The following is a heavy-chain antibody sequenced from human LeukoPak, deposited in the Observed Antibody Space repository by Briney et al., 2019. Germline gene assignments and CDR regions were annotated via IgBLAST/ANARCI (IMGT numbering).Heavy chain of an antibody. CDR1: GGSISSYY. CDR3: ARVGVEARYYYDSSGYLLIFDY. J-gene: IGHJ4*02. D-gene: IGHD3-22*01. CDR2: IYYSGST. V-gene: IGHV4-59*01. Sequence: SETLSLTCTVSGGSISSYYWSWIRQPPGKGLEWIGYIYYSGSTNYNPSLKSRVTISVDTSKNQFSLKLSSVTAADTAVYYCARVGVEARYYYDSSGYLLIFDYWGQGTLVTVSS.